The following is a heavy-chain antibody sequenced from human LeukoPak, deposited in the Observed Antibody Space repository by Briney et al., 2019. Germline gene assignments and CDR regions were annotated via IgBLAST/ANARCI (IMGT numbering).Heavy chain of an antibody. CDR1: GFPFSSYW. CDR3: ARDYGDYVSSDY. J-gene: IGHJ4*02. Sequence: PGGSLRLSCAASGFPFSSYWMHWVRQAPGKGLVWVSRINSDGSSTSYADSVKGRFTISRDNAKNTMFLQMNSLRAEDTAVYYCARDYGDYVSSDYWGQGTLVTVSS. V-gene: IGHV3-74*01. CDR2: INSDGSST. D-gene: IGHD4-17*01.